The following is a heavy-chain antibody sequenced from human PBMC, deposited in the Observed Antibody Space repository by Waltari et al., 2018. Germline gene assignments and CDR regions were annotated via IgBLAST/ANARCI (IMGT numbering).Heavy chain of an antibody. CDR2: INHSGST. J-gene: IGHJ5*02. CDR1: GGSFRGYY. CDR3: AKDYGATLRGWFDP. V-gene: IGHV4-34*01. Sequence: QVQLQQWGAGLLKPSETLSLTCAVYGGSFRGYYWSWVRQPPGKGLEWIGEINHSGSTNYNPSLKSRVTISVDTSKNQFSLMLNSVTAADTAVYYCAKDYGATLRGWFDPWGQGNLVIVSS. D-gene: IGHD4-17*01.